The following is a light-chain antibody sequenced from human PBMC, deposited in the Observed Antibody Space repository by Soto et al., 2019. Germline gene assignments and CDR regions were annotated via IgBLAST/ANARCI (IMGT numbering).Light chain of an antibody. CDR2: GAS. V-gene: IGKV3-20*01. J-gene: IGKJ1*01. CDR3: QQYGSLSWT. Sequence: PGERATLSCSARQSVSNNYLDWYQQRPGQAPRLRIYGASTRATGIPDRFSGSGSGTDFTLTISRLEPEDFAVYYCQQYGSLSWTFGQGTKVEIK. CDR1: QSVSNNY.